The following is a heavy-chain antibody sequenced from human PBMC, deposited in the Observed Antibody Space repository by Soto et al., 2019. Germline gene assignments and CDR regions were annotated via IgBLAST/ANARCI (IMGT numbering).Heavy chain of an antibody. Sequence: ASVKVSCKASGYTFTSNAIHWGRQAPGQRPEWMGWINAGNGDTKYSQKFQGRVTITRDTSASTAYMELSSLRSEDTAVYYCAKNLIPPGYSSGWYWFDPWGQGTLVTVSS. J-gene: IGHJ5*02. CDR3: AKNLIPPGYSSGWYWFDP. CDR1: GYTFTSNA. V-gene: IGHV1-3*01. CDR2: INAGNGDT. D-gene: IGHD6-19*01.